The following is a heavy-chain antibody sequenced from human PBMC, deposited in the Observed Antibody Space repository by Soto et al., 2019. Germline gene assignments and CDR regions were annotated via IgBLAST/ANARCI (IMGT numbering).Heavy chain of an antibody. Sequence: SETLSLTCTFSGGSLSSGDSYWSWIRQPPGKGLEWIGYIYYSGSTYYNPSLKSRVTISVDTSKNQFSLKLSSVTAADTAVYYCARDPRAGHFAYWGQGTLVTVSS. V-gene: IGHV4-30-4*01. CDR1: GGSLSSGDSY. CDR2: IYYSGST. CDR3: ARDPRAGHFAY. J-gene: IGHJ4*02. D-gene: IGHD6-13*01.